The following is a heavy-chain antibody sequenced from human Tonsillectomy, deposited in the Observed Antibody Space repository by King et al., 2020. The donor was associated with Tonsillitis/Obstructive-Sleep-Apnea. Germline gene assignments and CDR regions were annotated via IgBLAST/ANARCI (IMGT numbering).Heavy chain of an antibody. CDR1: GFTFSSYW. V-gene: IGHV3-7*01. Sequence: VQLVESGGGLVQPGGSLRLSCAASGFTFSSYWMSWVRQAPGKGLEWVANIKQDGSEKYYVDSVKSRFTISRDNAKNSLYLQMNSLRAEDTAVYYCAREEDIVATIGGDYWGQGTLVTVSS. D-gene: IGHD5-12*01. J-gene: IGHJ4*02. CDR2: IKQDGSEK. CDR3: AREEDIVATIGGDY.